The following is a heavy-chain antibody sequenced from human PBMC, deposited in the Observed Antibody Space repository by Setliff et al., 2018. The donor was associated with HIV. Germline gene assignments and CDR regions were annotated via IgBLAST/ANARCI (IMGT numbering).Heavy chain of an antibody. CDR3: ARDCSGYYPDF. D-gene: IGHD3-22*01. CDR2: TYHSGTT. V-gene: IGHV4-4*02. Sequence: SETLSLTCAVSGGAIDDINWWNWVRQSPGKGLEWIGETYHSGTTNYNPSLKSRAIMSRDTSKNQFSLKLSSVTAADTAVYYCARDCSGYYPDFWGQGTLVTVS. CDR1: GGAIDDINW. J-gene: IGHJ4*02.